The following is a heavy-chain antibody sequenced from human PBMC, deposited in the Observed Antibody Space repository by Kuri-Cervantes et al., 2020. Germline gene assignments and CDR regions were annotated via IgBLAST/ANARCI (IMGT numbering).Heavy chain of an antibody. V-gene: IGHV3-33*08. CDR2: IWYDGSNK. CDR3: RVNGGNSFYFDY. J-gene: IGHJ4*02. Sequence: GESLKISCAASGFTFSSYWMSWVRQAPGKGLEWVAVIWYDGSNKYYADSVKGRFTISRDNSKNTLYLQMNSLRAEDTAVYYCRVNGGNSFYFDYWGQGTLVTVSS. D-gene: IGHD4-23*01. CDR1: GFTFSSYW.